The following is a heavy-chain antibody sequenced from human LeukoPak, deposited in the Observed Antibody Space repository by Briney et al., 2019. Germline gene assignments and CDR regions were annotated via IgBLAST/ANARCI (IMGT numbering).Heavy chain of an antibody. CDR1: GFTSSSYS. V-gene: IGHV3-21*01. D-gene: IGHD6-6*01. CDR2: ISSSSSYI. CDR3: ARDASLVVAALPPDY. Sequence: PGGSLRLSCAASGFTSSSYSMNWVRQAPGKGLEWVSSISSSSSYIYYADSVKGRFTISRDNAKNSLYLQMNSLRAEDTAVYYCARDASLVVAALPPDYWGQGTLVTVSS. J-gene: IGHJ4*02.